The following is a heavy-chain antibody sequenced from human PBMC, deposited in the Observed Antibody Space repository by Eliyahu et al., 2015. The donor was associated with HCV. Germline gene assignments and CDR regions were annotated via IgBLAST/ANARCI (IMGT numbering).Heavy chain of an antibody. Sequence: NYMSWVRQAPGKGLEWVSVIYSGGSTYYADSVKGRFTISRDNSKNTLYLQMNSLRAEDTAVYYCARDPANIGDRYYYYYYGMDVWGQGTTVTVSS. V-gene: IGHV3-66*01. CDR2: IYSGGST. CDR3: ARDPANIGDRYYYYYYGMDV. CDR1: NY. D-gene: IGHD3-10*01. J-gene: IGHJ6*02.